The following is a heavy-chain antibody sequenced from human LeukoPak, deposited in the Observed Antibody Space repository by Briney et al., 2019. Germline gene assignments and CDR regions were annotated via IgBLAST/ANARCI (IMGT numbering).Heavy chain of an antibody. V-gene: IGHV3-23*01. D-gene: IGHD3-9*01. J-gene: IGHJ6*03. CDR1: GFTFSSNA. CDR3: AKYYDILTGYYEAYYHYYYMDV. Sequence: GGSLRLSCAASGFTFSSNAMSWVRQAPGKGLEWVSVISGSGGTTYYADPVKGRFTISRDNSKNTLYLQLNSLRAEDTAVYYCAKYYDILTGYYEAYYHYYYMDVWGKGTTVTVSS. CDR2: ISGSGGTT.